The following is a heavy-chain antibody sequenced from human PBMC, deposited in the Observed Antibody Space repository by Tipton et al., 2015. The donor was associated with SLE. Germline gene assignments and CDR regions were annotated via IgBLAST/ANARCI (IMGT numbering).Heavy chain of an antibody. CDR1: GFTFSSYE. CDR3: AREVIVVNDADGFDL. CDR2: ISSSGSTI. J-gene: IGHJ3*01. Sequence: SLRLSCAASGFTFSSYEMNWVRQAPGKGLEWVSYISSSGSTIYYADPVKGRFIISRDNAKNSLYLQMNSLRVEDTAVYYCAREVIVVNDADGFDLWGQGTMVTVSS. D-gene: IGHD2-21*01. V-gene: IGHV3-48*03.